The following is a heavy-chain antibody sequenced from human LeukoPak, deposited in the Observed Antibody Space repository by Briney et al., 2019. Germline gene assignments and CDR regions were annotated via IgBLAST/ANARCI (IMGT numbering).Heavy chain of an antibody. CDR2: ISYDGSNK. Sequence: GRSLRLSCAASGFTFSSYAMHWVRQAPGKGLEWVAVISYDGSNKYYADSVKGRFTISRDNSKNTLYLQMNSLRAEDTAVYYCARLKYFESWGQGTLVTVSS. V-gene: IGHV3-30-3*01. CDR1: GFTFSSYA. J-gene: IGHJ4*02. CDR3: ARLKYFES.